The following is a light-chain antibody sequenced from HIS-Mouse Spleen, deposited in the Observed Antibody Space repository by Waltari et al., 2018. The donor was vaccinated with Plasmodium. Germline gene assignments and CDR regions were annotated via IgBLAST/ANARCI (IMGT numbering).Light chain of an antibody. CDR3: QVWDSSSDHPV. CDR1: NIGSKS. CDR2: DDS. V-gene: IGLV3-21*02. J-gene: IGLJ2*01. Sequence: SYVLTQPPSVSVAPGQTARITCGGNNIGSKSVHWYQQKPGQAPVLVVYDDSDRPSGIPVRVAGSNSGNTATLTISRVEAGDEADYYCQVWDSSSDHPVFGGGTKLTVL.